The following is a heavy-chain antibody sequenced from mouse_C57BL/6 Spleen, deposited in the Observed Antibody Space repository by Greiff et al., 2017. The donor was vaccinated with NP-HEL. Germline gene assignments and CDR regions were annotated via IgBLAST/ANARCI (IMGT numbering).Heavy chain of an antibody. J-gene: IGHJ4*01. CDR2: IYPGDGDT. CDR1: GYAFSSYW. D-gene: IGHD2-4*01. V-gene: IGHV1-80*01. CDR3: ARLRAYYDYDVAMDY. Sequence: QVQLKESGAELVKPGASVKISCKASGYAFSSYWMNWVKQRPGKGLEWIGQIYPGDGDTNYNGKFKGKATLTADKSSSTAYMQLSSLTSEDSAVYFCARLRAYYDYDVAMDYWGQGTSVTVSS.